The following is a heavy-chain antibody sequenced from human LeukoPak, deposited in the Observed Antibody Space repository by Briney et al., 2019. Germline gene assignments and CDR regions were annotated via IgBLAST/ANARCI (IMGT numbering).Heavy chain of an antibody. V-gene: IGHV3-74*01. CDR1: GFTFSSYW. CDR2: INGDGSST. CDR3: ARETTYSSGRGPFDY. J-gene: IGHJ4*02. Sequence: GGSLRLSCAASGFTFSSYWMHWVRQTPGKGPVWVSRINGDGSSTNYADSVKGRFTISRDNAKNSLYLQMNSLRAEDTAVYYCARETTYSSGRGPFDYWGQGTLVTVSS. D-gene: IGHD6-19*01.